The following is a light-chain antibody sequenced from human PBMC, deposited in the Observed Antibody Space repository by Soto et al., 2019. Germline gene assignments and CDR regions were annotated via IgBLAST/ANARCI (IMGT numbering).Light chain of an antibody. J-gene: IGKJ4*01. Sequence: EIVLTQSPGTLSLSPGXRATLSCRASQSVSSSYLAWYQQKPGQAPRLLIYGASSRATGIPDRFSGSGSGTDFTLTISRLEPEDFAVYYCQQHGSSPTTFGGGTKVDIK. CDR2: GAS. CDR3: QQHGSSPTT. V-gene: IGKV3-20*01. CDR1: QSVSSSY.